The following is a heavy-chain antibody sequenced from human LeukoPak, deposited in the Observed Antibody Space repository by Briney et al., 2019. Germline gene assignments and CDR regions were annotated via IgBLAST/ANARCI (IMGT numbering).Heavy chain of an antibody. CDR1: GGTFSSYT. J-gene: IGHJ3*01. CDR3: ARSGSYPL. V-gene: IGHV1-69*10. CDR2: IIPIFDIT. Sequence: ASVKVSCKASGGTFSSYTISWVRQAPGQGLEWMGGIIPIFDITIYAQKFQGRVTITADKSTSTAYMELSSLRSEDTAVYYCARSGSYPLWGQGTMVTVSS. D-gene: IGHD1-26*01.